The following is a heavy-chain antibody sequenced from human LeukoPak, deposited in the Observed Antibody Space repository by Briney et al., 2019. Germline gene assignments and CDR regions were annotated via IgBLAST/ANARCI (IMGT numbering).Heavy chain of an antibody. CDR3: AKDSDYSSSPTVGDAFDI. V-gene: IGHV3-30*02. CDR1: GFTFSSYG. Sequence: PGGSLRLSCAASGFTFSSYGMHWVRQAPGKGLEWVAFIRYDGSNKYYADSVKGRFTISRDNSKNTLYLQMNSLRAEDTAVYYCAKDSDYSSSPTVGDAFDIWGQGTMVTVSS. D-gene: IGHD6-6*01. J-gene: IGHJ3*02. CDR2: IRYDGSNK.